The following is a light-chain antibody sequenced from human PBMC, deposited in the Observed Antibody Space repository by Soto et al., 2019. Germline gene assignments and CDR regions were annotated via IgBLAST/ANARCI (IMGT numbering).Light chain of an antibody. V-gene: IGLV2-8*01. CDR1: YSDIGDYKY. CDR2: EVT. CDR3: SSYSGTNSNVI. Sequence: QSALTQPPSASGSPGQSVTISCAGTYSDIGDYKYVSWYQQHPGKVPKLIIFEVTERPSGVPDRFSGSKSGYTASLTVSDLQPVDEAVYYCSSYSGTNSNVIFGGGTKLTVL. J-gene: IGLJ2*01.